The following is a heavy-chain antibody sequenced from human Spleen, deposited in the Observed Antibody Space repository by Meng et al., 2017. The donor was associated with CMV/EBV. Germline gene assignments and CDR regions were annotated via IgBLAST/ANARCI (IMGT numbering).Heavy chain of an antibody. CDR3: ARGGYAVRNPVAY. V-gene: IGHV1-2*02. Sequence: ASVKVSCKASGYTFTDSFIHWVRQAPGQGLEWMGWINPNSGGTNYAQKFQGRVTMSSDTSISTAYMELNRLKSDDTAVYYCARGGYAVRNPVAYWGQGTLVTVSS. CDR2: INPNSGGT. J-gene: IGHJ4*02. CDR1: GYTFTDSF. D-gene: IGHD2-2*01.